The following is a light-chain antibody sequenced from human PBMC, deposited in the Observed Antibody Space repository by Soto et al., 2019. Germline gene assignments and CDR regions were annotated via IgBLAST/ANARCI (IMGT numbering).Light chain of an antibody. J-gene: IGKJ4*01. CDR1: QNVLYSSKNKNY. CDR2: WAS. V-gene: IGKV4-1*01. Sequence: DIVMTQSPDSLAASLGERATINCKSSQNVLYSSKNKNYLAWYQQKPGQPPKLLIYWASTRESGVPDRFSGSGSGTDFTLTISSLQAEDVAVYYCQQYYSAPLTFGGGTKVEIK. CDR3: QQYYSAPLT.